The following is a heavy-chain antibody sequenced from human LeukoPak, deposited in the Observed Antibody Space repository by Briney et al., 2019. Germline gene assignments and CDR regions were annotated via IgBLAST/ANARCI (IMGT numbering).Heavy chain of an antibody. CDR2: FSGSGGST. J-gene: IGHJ4*02. Sequence: GGSLRLSCAAPGFTFRSYAMSWVRQAPGKGLGWVSAFSGSGGSTYYADSVKGRFTISRDNSKNTLYLQMNSLRAEDTAVYYCAKGATIRRVEYYFDYWGQGTLVTVSS. D-gene: IGHD5-12*01. V-gene: IGHV3-23*01. CDR3: AKGATIRRVEYYFDY. CDR1: GFTFRSYA.